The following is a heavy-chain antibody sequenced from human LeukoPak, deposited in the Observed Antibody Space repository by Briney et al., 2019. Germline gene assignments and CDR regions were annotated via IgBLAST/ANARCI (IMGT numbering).Heavy chain of an antibody. Sequence: GASVKVSCKASGYTLTSYGISWVRQAPGQGLEWMGWISAYNGNTNYAQKLQGRVTMTTDTSTSTAYMELRSLRSDDTAVYYCARGPGYYDSSGYYYYFDYWGQGTLVTVSS. V-gene: IGHV1-18*01. CDR2: ISAYNGNT. J-gene: IGHJ4*02. D-gene: IGHD3-22*01. CDR1: GYTLTSYG. CDR3: ARGPGYYDSSGYYYYFDY.